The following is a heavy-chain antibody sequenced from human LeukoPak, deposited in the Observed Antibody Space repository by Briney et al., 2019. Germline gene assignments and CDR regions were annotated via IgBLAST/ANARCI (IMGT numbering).Heavy chain of an antibody. J-gene: IGHJ4*02. CDR2: IYYSGST. V-gene: IGHV4-30-4*01. Sequence: PSETLSLTCTVSGGSISSCDYYWSWIRQPPGKGLEWIGYIYYSGSTYYNPSLKSRVTISVDTSKNQFSLKLSSVTAADTAVYYCARKVPYYDFWSGYYFDYWGQGTLVTVSS. D-gene: IGHD3-3*01. CDR1: GGSISSCDYY. CDR3: ARKVPYYDFWSGYYFDY.